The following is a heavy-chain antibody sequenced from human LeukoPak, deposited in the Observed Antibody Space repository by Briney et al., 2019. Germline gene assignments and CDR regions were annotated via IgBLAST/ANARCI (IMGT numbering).Heavy chain of an antibody. V-gene: IGHV1-24*01. Sequence: ASVKVSCKVSGYTLTELSMHWVRQAPGKGLEWMGGFDPEDGETIYAQKFQGRVTMTEDTSTDTAYMELSSLRSEDTAVYYCATVLAGATGYYYYMDVWGRGTTVTVSS. D-gene: IGHD1-26*01. CDR2: FDPEDGET. J-gene: IGHJ6*03. CDR1: GYTLTELS. CDR3: ATVLAGATGYYYYMDV.